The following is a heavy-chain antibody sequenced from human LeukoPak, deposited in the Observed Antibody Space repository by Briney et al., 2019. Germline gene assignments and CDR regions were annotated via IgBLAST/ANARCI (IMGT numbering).Heavy chain of an antibody. J-gene: IGHJ4*02. Sequence: GGTLRLSCAASGFTFSDYYMSWIRQAPGKGLEWISYISSSGGTTYYVDSVKGRFTISRDNAKNSLHLQMNTLRDEDTAVYYCAREYSSSSGKALDYWGQGTLVTVSS. D-gene: IGHD6-6*01. CDR1: GFTFSDYY. CDR2: ISSSGGTT. CDR3: AREYSSSSGKALDY. V-gene: IGHV3-11*04.